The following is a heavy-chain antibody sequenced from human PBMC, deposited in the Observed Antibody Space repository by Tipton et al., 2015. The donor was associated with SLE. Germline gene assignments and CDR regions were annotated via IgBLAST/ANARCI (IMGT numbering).Heavy chain of an antibody. Sequence: TLSLTCTVSGGSISSGSYYWSWIRQPPGKGLEWIGEINHSGSTNYNPSLKSRVTISVDASKKQFSLKLISVTAADTAVYYCARGMVTWRGAILGVDVWGQGTTVNVSS. D-gene: IGHD2-21*02. CDR1: GGSISSGSYY. CDR3: ARGMVTWRGAILGVDV. CDR2: INHSGST. J-gene: IGHJ6*02. V-gene: IGHV4-39*07.